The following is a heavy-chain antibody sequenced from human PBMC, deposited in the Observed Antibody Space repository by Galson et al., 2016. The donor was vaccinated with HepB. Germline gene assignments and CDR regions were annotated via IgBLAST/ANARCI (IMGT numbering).Heavy chain of an antibody. CDR3: AKCPPGTRGSLDS. Sequence: SLRLSCAGSGFTFNSYAMNWVRQAPGKGLEWISLISDNGHAKYYADPVRGRFSIARDKSKNTLYLQMNSLRADDTAVYYCAKCPPGTRGSLDSWGQGTLVTVSS. CDR1: GFTFNSYA. J-gene: IGHJ4*02. D-gene: IGHD1-14*01. V-gene: IGHV3-23*01. CDR2: ISDNGHAK.